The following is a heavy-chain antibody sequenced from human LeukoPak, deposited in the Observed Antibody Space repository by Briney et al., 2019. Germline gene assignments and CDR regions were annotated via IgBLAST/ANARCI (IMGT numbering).Heavy chain of an antibody. V-gene: IGHV4-39*01. CDR1: GGSISSSSYY. Sequence: SETLFLTCTVSGGSISSSSYYWGWIRQPPGKGLEWIGSIYYSGSTYYNPSLKSRVTISVDTSKNQFSLKLSSVTAADTAVYYCARRKTYYYDSSGYRFDYWGQGTLVTVSS. J-gene: IGHJ4*02. CDR3: ARRKTYYYDSSGYRFDY. D-gene: IGHD3-22*01. CDR2: IYYSGST.